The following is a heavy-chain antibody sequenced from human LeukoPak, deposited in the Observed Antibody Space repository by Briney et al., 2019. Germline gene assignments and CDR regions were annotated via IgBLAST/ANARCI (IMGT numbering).Heavy chain of an antibody. CDR2: IYYSGST. J-gene: IGHJ4*02. Sequence: SETLSLTCTVSGGSISSGGYYWSWIRQPPGKGLEWIGYIYYSGSTNYNPSLKSRVTISVDTSKNQFSLKLSSVTAADTAVYYCARLKFTVTDYYFDYWGQGTLVTVSS. CDR3: ARLKFTVTDYYFDY. V-gene: IGHV4-61*08. CDR1: GGSISSGGYY. D-gene: IGHD4-11*01.